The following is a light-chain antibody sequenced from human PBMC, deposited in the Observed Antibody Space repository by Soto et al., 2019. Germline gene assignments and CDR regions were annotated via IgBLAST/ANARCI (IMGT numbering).Light chain of an antibody. V-gene: IGLV2-14*01. CDR2: EVN. J-gene: IGLJ2*01. Sequence: QSALTQPASVSGSPGQSITIACTGTSSDIGSYNYVSWYQQHPGKAPKLVIYEVNNRPSGISNRFSGSKSGNTASLTISGLQAEDEADYYCSSYTLSSALLFGGGTKLTGL. CDR3: SSYTLSSALL. CDR1: SSDIGSYNY.